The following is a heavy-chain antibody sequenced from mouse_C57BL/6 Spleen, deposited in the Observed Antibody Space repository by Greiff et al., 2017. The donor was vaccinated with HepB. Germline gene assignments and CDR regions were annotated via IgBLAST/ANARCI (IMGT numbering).Heavy chain of an antibody. CDR3: ARLYYYGSRDAMDY. Sequence: EVQRVESGGGLVQPGGSLSLSCAASGFTFTDYYMSWVRQPPGKALEWLGFIRNKANGYTTEYSASVKGRFTISRDNSQSILYLQMNALRAEDSATYYCARLYYYGSRDAMDYWGQGTSVTVSS. D-gene: IGHD1-1*01. J-gene: IGHJ4*01. CDR2: IRNKANGYTT. CDR1: GFTFTDYY. V-gene: IGHV7-3*01.